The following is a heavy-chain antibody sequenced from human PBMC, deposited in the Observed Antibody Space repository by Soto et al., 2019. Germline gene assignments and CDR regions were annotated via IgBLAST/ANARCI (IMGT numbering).Heavy chain of an antibody. J-gene: IGHJ4*02. V-gene: IGHV1-69*02. CDR1: GGTFSSYT. D-gene: IGHD2-2*02. CDR3: ARGPPLYCSSTSCYKGIDY. CDR2: IIPILGIA. Sequence: QVQLVQSGAVVKKPGSSVKVSCKASGGTFSSYTISWVRQAPGQGLEWMGRIIPILGIANYAQKFQGSVTITADKSTGTAYMELSSLRSEDTAVYYCARGPPLYCSSTSCYKGIDYWGQGTLVTVSS.